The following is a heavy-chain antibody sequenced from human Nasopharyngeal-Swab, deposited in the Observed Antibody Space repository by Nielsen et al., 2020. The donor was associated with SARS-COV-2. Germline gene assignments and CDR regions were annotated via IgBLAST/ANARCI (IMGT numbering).Heavy chain of an antibody. D-gene: IGHD2-2*01. CDR2: ISSSSSYT. CDR1: GFTFSDYY. J-gene: IGHJ4*02. Sequence: GESLKISCAASGFTFSDYYMSWIRQAPGKGLEWVSYISSSSSYTNYADSVKGRFTISRDNAKNSLYLQMNSLRAEDTAVYYCPTRSASWTRGDYWGQGTLVTVSS. V-gene: IGHV3-11*03. CDR3: PTRSASWTRGDY.